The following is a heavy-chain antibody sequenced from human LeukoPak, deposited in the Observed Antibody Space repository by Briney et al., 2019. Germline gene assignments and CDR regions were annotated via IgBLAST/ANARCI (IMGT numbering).Heavy chain of an antibody. CDR3: TTDLLGDYGDP. V-gene: IGHV3-15*01. CDR1: GFTFINTW. D-gene: IGHD4-17*01. CDR2: IKSKTDGGTI. Sequence: GGSLRLSCAASGFTFINTWMNWVRQAPGKGLEWVGRIKSKTDGGTIEYATPVKGRFTISRDDSQNTLYLQMNSLKADDTALYYCTTDLLGDYGDPWSQGTLVTVSS. J-gene: IGHJ5*02.